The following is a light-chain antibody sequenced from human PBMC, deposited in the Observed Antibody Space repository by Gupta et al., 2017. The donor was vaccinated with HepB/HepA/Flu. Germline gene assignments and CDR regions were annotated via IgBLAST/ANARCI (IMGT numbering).Light chain of an antibody. CDR1: SSNIGSNY. V-gene: IGLV1-47*01. J-gene: IGLJ2*01. Sequence: QSVLTQPPSASGTPGQRVTISCSGSSSNIGSNYVYWYQQLPGTAPKLLIYRNNQRPSGVPDRSSGSKSGTSASLAISGLRSEDEADYYCAAWDDSLSGPVFGGGTKLTGL. CDR2: RNN. CDR3: AAWDDSLSGPV.